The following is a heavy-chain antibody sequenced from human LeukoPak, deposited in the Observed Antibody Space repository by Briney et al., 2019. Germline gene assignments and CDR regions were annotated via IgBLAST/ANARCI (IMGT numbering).Heavy chain of an antibody. CDR2: ISSSSSYI. CDR3: ARTRDYYDSSGAFDY. D-gene: IGHD3-22*01. V-gene: IGHV3-21*01. J-gene: IGHJ4*02. Sequence: PGGSLRLSCAASGFTFSSYSMNWVRQAPGKGLEWVSSISSSSSYIYYADSVKGRFTISRDNAKNSLYLQMNSLRAEDTAVYYCARTRDYYDSSGAFDYWGQGTLVSVSS. CDR1: GFTFSSYS.